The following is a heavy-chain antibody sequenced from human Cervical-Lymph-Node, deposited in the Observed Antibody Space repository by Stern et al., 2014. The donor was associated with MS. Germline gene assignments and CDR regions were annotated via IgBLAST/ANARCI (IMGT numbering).Heavy chain of an antibody. CDR1: GGTFSSYA. J-gene: IGHJ4*02. D-gene: IGHD5-18*01. CDR2: ISPIFGPA. CDR3: ARGRQDTAYY. V-gene: IGHV1-69*01. Sequence: QDQLVQSGAEVKKPGSSGKVSCKASGGTFSSYAISWVRQAPGQGLEWMGWISPIFGPANYAQKFQGRVTITADESSSTAYMELSSLRSEDTAVYYCARGRQDTAYYWGQGTLVTVSS.